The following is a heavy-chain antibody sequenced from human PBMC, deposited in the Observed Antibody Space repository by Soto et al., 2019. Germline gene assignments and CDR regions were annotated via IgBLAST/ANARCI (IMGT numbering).Heavy chain of an antibody. D-gene: IGHD3-3*01. V-gene: IGHV4-39*01. Sequence: ASETLSLTCTVSGGSISSSSYYWGWIRQPPGKGLEWIGNVYYGGSTYYNPSLKSRVTISVDTSKNQFSLKLSSVTAADTAVYYCARRPFWSGYFTYYFDYWGQGTLVTVSS. J-gene: IGHJ4*02. CDR2: VYYGGST. CDR3: ARRPFWSGYFTYYFDY. CDR1: GGSISSSSYY.